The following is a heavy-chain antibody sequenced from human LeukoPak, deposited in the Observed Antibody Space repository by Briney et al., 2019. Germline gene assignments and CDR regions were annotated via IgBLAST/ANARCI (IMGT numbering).Heavy chain of an antibody. V-gene: IGHV3-30*18. CDR3: AKTQAAVGKAXXXP. CDR2: ISYDGSNK. D-gene: IGHD6-13*01. Sequence: GGSLRLSCEASGFSFRTYAMNWVRQAPGRGLEWVALISYDGSNKYYADSVKGRFTISRDNSKNTLYLQMNSLRAEDMAVYYCAKTQAAVGKAXXXPW. J-gene: IGHJ5*02. CDR1: GFSFRTYA.